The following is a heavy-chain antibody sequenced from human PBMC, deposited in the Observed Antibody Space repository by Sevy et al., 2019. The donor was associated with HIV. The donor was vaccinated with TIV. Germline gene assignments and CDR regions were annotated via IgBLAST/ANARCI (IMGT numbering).Heavy chain of an antibody. V-gene: IGHV1-2*02. J-gene: IGHJ4*02. D-gene: IGHD3-10*01. CDR3: TRSVYGSGTYLNDH. CDR1: GYTFTGYY. CDR2: IIPSSGGT. Sequence: GASVKVSCKASGYTFTGYYIHWVRQAPGQGLEWMGWIIPSSGGTNYGQKFLGRVTMTRDTSISTAYLELHRLTSDDTAVYYCTRSVYGSGTYLNDHWGQGTLVTVSS.